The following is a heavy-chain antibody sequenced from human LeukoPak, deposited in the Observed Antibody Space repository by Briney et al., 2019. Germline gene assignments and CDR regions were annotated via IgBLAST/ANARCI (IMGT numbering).Heavy chain of an antibody. CDR1: GFTFSDYH. J-gene: IGHJ4*02. CDR3: ARGHSGPYY. V-gene: IGHV3-11*01. Sequence: GGSLRLSCAASGFTFSDYHMSWIRQAPGKGPEWVSYISSGSGNTIFYADSVRGRFTISRDNAKNSLYLQMNSLRAEDTAVYYCARGHSGPYYWGQGTLVTVSS. CDR2: ISSGSGNTI. D-gene: IGHD6-25*01.